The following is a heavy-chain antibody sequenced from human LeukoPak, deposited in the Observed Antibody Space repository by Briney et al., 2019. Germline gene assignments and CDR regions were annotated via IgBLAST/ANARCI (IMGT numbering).Heavy chain of an antibody. CDR1: GFTFSSYY. D-gene: IGHD3-3*01. Sequence: GGSVRLFCAASGFTFSSYYMSWVRQSPGKGLECVANIKQDGNEKFCGHCVNGRFTISRDNAKNSLFLQMNTLRVEDTAVFYCARDLFPLVTNFGVLSYFDYWDQGTLVTVYS. CDR2: IKQDGNEK. CDR3: ARDLFPLVTNFGVLSYFDY. J-gene: IGHJ4*02. V-gene: IGHV3-7*01.